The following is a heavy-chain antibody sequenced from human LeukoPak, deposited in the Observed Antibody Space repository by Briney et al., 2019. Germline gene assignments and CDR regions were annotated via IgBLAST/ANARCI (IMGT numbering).Heavy chain of an antibody. D-gene: IGHD4-11*01. Sequence: SETLSLTCAVYGGSFSGYYWSWIRQPPGKGLEWIGEINHSGSTNYNPSLKSRVTISVDTSKNQFSLKLSSVTAADTAVYYCAREYLTVATLGYYYYYYMDVWGKGTTVTVSS. CDR1: GGSFSGYY. CDR2: INHSGST. CDR3: AREYLTVATLGYYYYYYMDV. J-gene: IGHJ6*03. V-gene: IGHV4-34*01.